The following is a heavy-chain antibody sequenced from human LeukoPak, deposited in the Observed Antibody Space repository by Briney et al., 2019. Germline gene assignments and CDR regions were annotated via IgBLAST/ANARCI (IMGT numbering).Heavy chain of an antibody. CDR3: AREGGYFIWFGPTHDAFDI. J-gene: IGHJ3*02. CDR2: INPNSGGT. CDR1: GYTFTGYY. D-gene: IGHD3-10*01. Sequence: ASEKVSCKASGYTFTGYYMHWVRQAPGQGLEWMGWINPNSGGTNYAQKFQGRVTMTRDTSISTAYMELSRLRSDDTAVYYCAREGGYFIWFGPTHDAFDIWGQGTMVTVSS. V-gene: IGHV1-2*02.